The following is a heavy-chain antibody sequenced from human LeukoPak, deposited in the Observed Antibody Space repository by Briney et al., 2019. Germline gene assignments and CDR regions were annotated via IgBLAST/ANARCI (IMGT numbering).Heavy chain of an antibody. CDR3: AREGAGTPNY. CDR2: IYGGGST. J-gene: IGHJ4*02. D-gene: IGHD1-7*01. CDR1: GGSISSSNW. Sequence: GTLSLTCAVSGGSISSSNWWSWVRQAPGKGLERVSIIYGGGSTYYADSVKGRFTISRDNSKNTLYLQMNSLRAEDTAVYYCAREGAGTPNYWGQGTLVTVSS. V-gene: IGHV3-66*01.